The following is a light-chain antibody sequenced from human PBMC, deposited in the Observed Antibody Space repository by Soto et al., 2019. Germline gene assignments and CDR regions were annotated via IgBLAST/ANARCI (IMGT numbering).Light chain of an antibody. Sequence: DIQMTQSPSTLSASVGDRVTITCRASQSISSWLAWYQQKPGKAPEVLIYDASSLESGVPSRFSGSGSGTEFTLTISSLQPDDFATYYCQQYNSDPRTFGQGTKVEIK. J-gene: IGKJ1*01. CDR1: QSISSW. CDR2: DAS. V-gene: IGKV1-5*01. CDR3: QQYNSDPRT.